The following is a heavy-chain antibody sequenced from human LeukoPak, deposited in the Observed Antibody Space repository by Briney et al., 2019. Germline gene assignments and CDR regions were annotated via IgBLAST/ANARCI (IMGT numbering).Heavy chain of an antibody. Sequence: GSLRLSCAASGFTFSSYAMSWVRQPPGKGLEWIGEINHSGSTNYNPSLKSRVTISVDTSKNQFSLKLSSVTAADTAVYYCARSRGGSGWYPNYFDYWGQGTLVTVSS. CDR1: GFTFSSYA. J-gene: IGHJ4*02. V-gene: IGHV4-34*01. CDR3: ARSRGGSGWYPNYFDY. D-gene: IGHD6-19*01. CDR2: INHSGST.